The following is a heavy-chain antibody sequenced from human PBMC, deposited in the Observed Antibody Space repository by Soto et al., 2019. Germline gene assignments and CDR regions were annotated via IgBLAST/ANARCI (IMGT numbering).Heavy chain of an antibody. CDR3: VRSVGSTTGWFDP. CDR1: GYSFTNYW. Sequence: GESLKISCQGSGYSFTNYWIGWVRQLPGKGLEWMGFIYPGDSHSRYSRSFEGQVTISADKSSGTAYLHWSSLKASDTAMYYCVRSVGSTTGWFDPWGQGTLVTVSS. J-gene: IGHJ5*02. D-gene: IGHD1-26*01. CDR2: IYPGDSHS. V-gene: IGHV5-51*01.